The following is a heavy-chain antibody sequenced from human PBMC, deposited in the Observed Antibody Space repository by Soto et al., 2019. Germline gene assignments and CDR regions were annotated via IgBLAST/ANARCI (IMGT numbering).Heavy chain of an antibody. CDR2: ISAYKVNT. Sequence: ASVKVSCKASGYTFTSYGISWVRLAPGQGLEWMGWISAYKVNTNYAQKLQGRVTMTTDTSTSTAYMELRSLRSDDTAVYYCAREPTYYYDSSGYSNWFDPWGQGTLVTVSS. V-gene: IGHV1-18*04. CDR3: AREPTYYYDSSGYSNWFDP. CDR1: GYTFTSYG. D-gene: IGHD3-22*01. J-gene: IGHJ5*02.